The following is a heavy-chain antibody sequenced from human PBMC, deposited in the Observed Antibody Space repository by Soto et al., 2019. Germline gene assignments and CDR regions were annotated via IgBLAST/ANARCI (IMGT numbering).Heavy chain of an antibody. CDR2: ISAYNGNT. Sequence: ASVKVSYKASGYTFTSYGISWVRQAPGQGLEWMGWISAYNGNTNYAQKLQDRVTMTTDTSTSTAYMELRSLRSDDAAVYYCAREYYDFWSALGRQYYFDYWGQGTLVTVSS. CDR3: AREYYDFWSALGRQYYFDY. CDR1: GYTFTSYG. J-gene: IGHJ4*02. V-gene: IGHV1-18*01. D-gene: IGHD3-3*01.